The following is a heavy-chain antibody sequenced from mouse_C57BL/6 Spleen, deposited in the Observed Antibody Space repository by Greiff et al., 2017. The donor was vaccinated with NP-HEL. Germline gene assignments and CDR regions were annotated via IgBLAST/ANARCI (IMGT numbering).Heavy chain of an antibody. CDR1: GYTFTSYW. V-gene: IGHV1-52*01. Sequence: QVQLQQPGAELVRPGSSVKLSCKASGYTFTSYWMHWVKQRPIQGLEWIGNIDPSDSETHYNQKFKDKATLTVDKSSSTAYMQLSSLTSEDSAVYYCARWGYDGSSADAMDYRGQGTSVTVSS. CDR2: IDPSDSET. J-gene: IGHJ4*01. D-gene: IGHD1-1*01. CDR3: ARWGYDGSSADAMDY.